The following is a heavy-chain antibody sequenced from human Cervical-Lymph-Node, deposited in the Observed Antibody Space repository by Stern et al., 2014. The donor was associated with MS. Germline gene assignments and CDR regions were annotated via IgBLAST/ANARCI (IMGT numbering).Heavy chain of an antibody. Sequence: VQLVESGGGLVQPGRSLRLSCAASGFLFQDYGMHWVRQAPGKGLGWVSAISWNGGSIGYADSVKGRFTISRDNAKNSLYLQMNSLRADDTAVYYCAKDAGDYGDSHVDSWGQGTLVTVSS. CDR1: GFLFQDYG. V-gene: IGHV3-9*01. D-gene: IGHD4-17*01. CDR3: AKDAGDYGDSHVDS. CDR2: ISWNGGSI. J-gene: IGHJ4*02.